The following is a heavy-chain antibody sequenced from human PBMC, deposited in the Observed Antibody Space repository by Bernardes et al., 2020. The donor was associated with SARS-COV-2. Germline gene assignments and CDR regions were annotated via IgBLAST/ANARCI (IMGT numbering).Heavy chain of an antibody. CDR1: GFTFSSYW. D-gene: IGHD2-2*01. CDR3: ARDFKSLPAAIHYYYYGMDA. Sequence: GGSLRLSCAASGFTFSSYWMSWVRQAPGKGLEWVANIKQDGSEKYYVDSVKGRFTISRDNAKNSLYLQMNSLRAEDTAVYYCARDFKSLPAAIHYYYYGMDAWGQGTTVTVSS. CDR2: IKQDGSEK. J-gene: IGHJ6*02. V-gene: IGHV3-7*01.